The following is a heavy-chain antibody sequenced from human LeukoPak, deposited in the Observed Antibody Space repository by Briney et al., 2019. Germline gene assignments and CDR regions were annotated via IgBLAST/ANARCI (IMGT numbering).Heavy chain of an antibody. CDR2: IRDDGSNR. D-gene: IGHD6-13*01. J-gene: IGHJ3*02. V-gene: IGHV3-30*02. Sequence: GGSLRLSCAASGFTFSSYGLHWVRQAPGKGLEWVAFIRDDGSNRYYADSVKGRFTVSRDNSKNTLYLQMDSLRTEDTAVYYCARVYSSSPNAFDIWGQGTMVTVSS. CDR3: ARVYSSSPNAFDI. CDR1: GFTFSSYG.